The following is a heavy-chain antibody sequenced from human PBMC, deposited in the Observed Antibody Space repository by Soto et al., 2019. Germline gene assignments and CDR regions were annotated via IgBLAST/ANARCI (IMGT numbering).Heavy chain of an antibody. D-gene: IGHD3-3*01. CDR3: ARDHYDFWSGYSTDDAFDI. V-gene: IGHV3-11*01. J-gene: IGHJ3*02. CDR1: GFTFSDYY. Sequence: QVQLVESGGGLVKPGGSLRLSCAASGFTFSDYYMSWIRQAPGKGLEWVSYISSSGSTIYYADSVKGRFTISRDNAKNPLYLQRNSLRAEDTAVYYCARDHYDFWSGYSTDDAFDIWGQGTMVTVSS. CDR2: ISSSGSTI.